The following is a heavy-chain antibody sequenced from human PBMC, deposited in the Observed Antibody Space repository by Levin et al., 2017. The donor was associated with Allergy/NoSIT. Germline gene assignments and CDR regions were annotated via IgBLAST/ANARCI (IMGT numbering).Heavy chain of an antibody. Sequence: SETLSLTCTVSGGSISSYYWSWIRQPPGKGLEWIGYIYYSGSTNYNPSLKSRVTISVDTSKNQFSLKLSSVTAADTAVYYCARAGGYSSSSEVDYWGQGTLVTVSS. CDR1: GGSISSYY. CDR3: ARAGGYSSSSEVDY. D-gene: IGHD6-6*01. CDR2: IYYSGST. V-gene: IGHV4-59*01. J-gene: IGHJ4*02.